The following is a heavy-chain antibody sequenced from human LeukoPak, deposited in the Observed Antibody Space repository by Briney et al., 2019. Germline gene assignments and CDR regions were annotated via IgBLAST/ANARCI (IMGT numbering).Heavy chain of an antibody. CDR1: GFTFSSYS. CDR3: AFDI. V-gene: IGHV3-21*01. CDR2: ISSSSSYI. Sequence: GGSLRLSCAASGFTFSSYSMNWVRQAPGKGLEWVSSISSSSSYIYYGDSVKGRFSISRDNAKTSLYLQMNSLRAEDTAVYYCAFDIWGPGTMVTVSS. J-gene: IGHJ3*02.